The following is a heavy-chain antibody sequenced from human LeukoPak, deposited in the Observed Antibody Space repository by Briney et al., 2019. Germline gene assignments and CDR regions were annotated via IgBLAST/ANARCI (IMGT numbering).Heavy chain of an antibody. CDR3: AQWGTVTTSEDY. D-gene: IGHD4-11*01. V-gene: IGHV3-30*03. J-gene: IGHJ4*02. CDR2: ISYDGSNK. CDR1: GFTFSSYG. Sequence: GRSLRLSCAASGFTFSSYGMHWVRQAPGKGLEWVAVISYDGSNKYYADSAKGRFTISRDNSKNTLYLQMNSLRAEDTAVYYCAQWGTVTTSEDYWGQGTLVTVSS.